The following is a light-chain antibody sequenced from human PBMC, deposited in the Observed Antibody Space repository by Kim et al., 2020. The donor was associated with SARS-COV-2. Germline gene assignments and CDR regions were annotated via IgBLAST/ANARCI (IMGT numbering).Light chain of an antibody. J-gene: IGLJ3*02. CDR1: RRHSGYG. V-gene: IGLV4-69*01. CDR2: VNSAGSP. CDR3: QTWGSGIRV. Sequence: ACANLTCHQSRRHSGYGISWQQQQAETGPRYLMMVNSAGSPSTGDGLPDRFSGSSSGAEPYLTISSLQSEDEADYYCQTWGSGIRVFGGGTKVTVL.